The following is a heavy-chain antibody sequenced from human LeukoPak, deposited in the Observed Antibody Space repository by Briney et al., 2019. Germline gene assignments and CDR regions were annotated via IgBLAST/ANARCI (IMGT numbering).Heavy chain of an antibody. CDR1: GYTFTGYY. V-gene: IGHV1-2*02. J-gene: IGHJ4*02. Sequence: GASVTVSCTASGYTFTGYYMHWVRQAPGQGLEWMGWINPNSGGTNYAQKFQGRVTMTRDTSISTAYMELSRLRSDDTAVYYCARGSIAAAGVFDYWGQGTLVTVSS. CDR2: INPNSGGT. D-gene: IGHD6-13*01. CDR3: ARGSIAAAGVFDY.